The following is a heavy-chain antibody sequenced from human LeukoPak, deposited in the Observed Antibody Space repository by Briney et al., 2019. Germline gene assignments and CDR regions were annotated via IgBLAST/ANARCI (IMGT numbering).Heavy chain of an antibody. CDR2: ISGSGGST. D-gene: IGHD3-3*01. CDR3: ARVAVLRFLEWYDY. Sequence: TGGSLRLSCAASGFTFSSYAMSWVRQAPGKGLEWVSGISGSGGSTYYADSVKGRFTISRDNSKNTLYLQMNSLRAEDTAVYYCARVAVLRFLEWYDYWGQGTLVAVSS. J-gene: IGHJ4*02. CDR1: GFTFSSYA. V-gene: IGHV3-23*01.